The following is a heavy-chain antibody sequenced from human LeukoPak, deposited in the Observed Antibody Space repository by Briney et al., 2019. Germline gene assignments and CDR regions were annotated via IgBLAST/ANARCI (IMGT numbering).Heavy chain of an antibody. Sequence: GGSLRLSCAASGFTFDDYAMHWVRQAPGKGLEWVSTIGWNSGSIGYADSVKGRFTISRDNAKNSLYLQMNSLRAEDMALYYCAKGVDGSGSYYFDYWGQGTLVTVSS. CDR1: GFTFDDYA. J-gene: IGHJ4*02. V-gene: IGHV3-9*03. CDR2: IGWNSGSI. CDR3: AKGVDGSGSYYFDY. D-gene: IGHD3-10*01.